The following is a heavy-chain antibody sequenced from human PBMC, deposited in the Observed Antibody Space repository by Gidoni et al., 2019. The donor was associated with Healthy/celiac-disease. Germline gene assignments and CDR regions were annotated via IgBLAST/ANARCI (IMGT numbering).Heavy chain of an antibody. J-gene: IGHJ4*02. D-gene: IGHD3-10*01. CDR3: ARETTYGSGSYFDD. CDR1: AFTFSSYG. V-gene: IGHV3-33*01. CDR2: IWYDGSNK. Sequence: QLVESGCGVVQPGRSLRLSCSSSAFTFSSYGMHWVRQAPGKGLEWVAVIWYDGSNKYYADSVKGRFTISRDNSKNTLYLQMNSLRAEDTAVYYCARETTYGSGSYFDDWGQGTLVTVSS.